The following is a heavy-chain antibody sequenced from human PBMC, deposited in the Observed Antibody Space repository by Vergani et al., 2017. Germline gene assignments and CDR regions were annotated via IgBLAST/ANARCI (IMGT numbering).Heavy chain of an antibody. D-gene: IGHD6-19*01. Sequence: QEQLVQSGSELKKPGASVKVSCKASGYSFNNYAIHWVRQAPGQGLEWMGWINPTTGNPTYARAFTGRFVFSLDTSIRTAYLQIGSLKAEDNAVYYCARAKRDRLAVVATDSWGQRTLLTVSS. J-gene: IGHJ4*02. CDR1: GYSFNNYA. CDR2: INPTTGNP. CDR3: ARAKRDRLAVVATDS. V-gene: IGHV7-4-1*01.